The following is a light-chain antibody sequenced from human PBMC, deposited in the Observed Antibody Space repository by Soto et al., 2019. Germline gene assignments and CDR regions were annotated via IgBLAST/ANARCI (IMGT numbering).Light chain of an antibody. CDR2: EGT. Sequence: QSVLTQPASVSGSPGQSITISCTGTNSDVGTHNLVSWYQQHPGKAPKLIIYEGTKRPSGVSNRFSCSKSGNTASLTISGLQAEDEADYYCCSYALLFGTGTKVTVL. CDR3: CSYALL. V-gene: IGLV2-23*01. CDR1: NSDVGTHNL. J-gene: IGLJ1*01.